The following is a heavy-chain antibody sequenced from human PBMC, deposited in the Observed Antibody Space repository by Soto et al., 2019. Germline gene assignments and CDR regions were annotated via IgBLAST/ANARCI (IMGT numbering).Heavy chain of an antibody. Sequence: EVQLVESGGGLVKPGGSLRLSCAASGFTFSSYSMNWVRQAPGKGLEWVSSISSSSSYIYYADSVKGRFTISRDNAKNSLYLQMNSLRAEDTAVYYCARDGPPAPLDYYYYGMDVWGQGTTVTVSS. CDR3: ARDGPPAPLDYYYYGMDV. CDR1: GFTFSSYS. V-gene: IGHV3-21*01. J-gene: IGHJ6*02. CDR2: ISSSSSYI. D-gene: IGHD2-2*01.